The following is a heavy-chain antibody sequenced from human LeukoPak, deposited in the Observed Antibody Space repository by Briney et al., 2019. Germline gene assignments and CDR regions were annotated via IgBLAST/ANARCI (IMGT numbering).Heavy chain of an antibody. CDR2: IYHSGST. D-gene: IGHD3-22*01. J-gene: IGHJ4*02. Sequence: PSETLSLTCTVSGYSISSGYYWGWIRQPPGKGLEWIGSIYHSGSTYYNPSLKSRVTISVDTSKNQFSLKLSSVTAADTAVYYCARRLRYYDSSGYYYFDYWGQGTLVTVSS. CDR3: ARRLRYYDSSGYYYFDY. CDR1: GYSISSGYY. V-gene: IGHV4-38-2*02.